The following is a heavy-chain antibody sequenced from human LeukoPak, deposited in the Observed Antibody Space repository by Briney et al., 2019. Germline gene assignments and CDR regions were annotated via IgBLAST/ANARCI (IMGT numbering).Heavy chain of an antibody. V-gene: IGHV3-9*01. CDR2: ISWNGDSI. Sequence: PGGSLRLSCTASGFTFDDYAMHWVRQAPGKGLEWVSGISWNGDSIGYADSVKGRFTISRDNAKNSLFLQMSSLRVEDTAVYFCARDREVGYNDYWGQGTLVTVSS. J-gene: IGHJ4*02. D-gene: IGHD3-10*01. CDR3: ARDREVGYNDY. CDR1: GFTFDDYA.